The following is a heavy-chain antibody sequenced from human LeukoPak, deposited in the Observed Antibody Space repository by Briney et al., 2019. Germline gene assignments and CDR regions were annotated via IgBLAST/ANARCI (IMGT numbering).Heavy chain of an antibody. CDR2: IYYSGST. V-gene: IGHV4-59*08. D-gene: IGHD3-3*01. CDR1: GGSISSYY. Sequence: SETLSLTCTVSGGSISSYYWSWIRQPPGKGLEWIGYIYYSGSTNYNPSLKSRVTTSVDTSKNQFSLKLSSVNAADTAVYYCARRYYDFWSGYSTNWFDPWGQGTLVTVSS. CDR3: ARRYYDFWSGYSTNWFDP. J-gene: IGHJ5*02.